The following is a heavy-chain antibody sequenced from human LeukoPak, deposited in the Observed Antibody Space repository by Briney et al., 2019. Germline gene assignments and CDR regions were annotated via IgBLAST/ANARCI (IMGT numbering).Heavy chain of an antibody. Sequence: PGGSLRLSCAASGFTVSSNYMSWVRQAPGKGLEWVSVIYNAGDRYYADSVKGRFTISRDSSKNTLYLQVNSLRAEDTAVYYCARGPSYCGNNCYYYFDSWGQGTLVTVSS. D-gene: IGHD2-21*01. CDR3: ARGPSYCGNNCYYYFDS. V-gene: IGHV3-53*01. CDR2: IYNAGDR. CDR1: GFTVSSNY. J-gene: IGHJ4*02.